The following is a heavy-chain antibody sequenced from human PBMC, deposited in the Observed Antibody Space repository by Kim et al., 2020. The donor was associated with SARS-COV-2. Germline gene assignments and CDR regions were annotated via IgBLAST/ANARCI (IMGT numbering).Heavy chain of an antibody. CDR2: INTNTGNP. J-gene: IGHJ4*02. Sequence: ASVKVSCKAFGYPFSSFAMNWVRQTPEQGLDWMGWINTNTGNPRYARDFTGRFVFSLDTSVNTAYLQINSLKAEDTAVYYCARASPYCGGDCTSLWGQGTLVTVSS. CDR1: GYPFSSFA. CDR3: ARASPYCGGDCTSL. D-gene: IGHD2-21*01. V-gene: IGHV7-4-1*02.